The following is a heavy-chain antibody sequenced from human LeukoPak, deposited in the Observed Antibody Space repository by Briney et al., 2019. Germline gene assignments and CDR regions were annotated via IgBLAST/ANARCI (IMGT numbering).Heavy chain of an antibody. J-gene: IGHJ4*02. CDR2: IYYSGST. CDR3: ARSRRDGYNYIDY. V-gene: IGHV4-59*01. CDR1: GGSISSYY. Sequence: TSETLSLTCTVSGGSISSYYWSWIRQPPGKGLEWIGYIYYSGSTNYNPSLKSRVTISVDTSKNQFSLKLSSVTAADTAVYYCARSRRDGYNYIDYWGQGTLVTVSS. D-gene: IGHD5-24*01.